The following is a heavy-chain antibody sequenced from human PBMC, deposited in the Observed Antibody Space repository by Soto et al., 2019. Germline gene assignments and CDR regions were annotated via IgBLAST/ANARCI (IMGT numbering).Heavy chain of an antibody. CDR3: ARGYGDYDYYYYYYMDV. J-gene: IGHJ6*03. D-gene: IGHD4-17*01. CDR1: GGSFSGYY. Sequence: PSETLSLTCAVYGGSFSGYYWSWIRQPPGKGLEWIGEINHSGSTNYNPSLKSRVTISVDTSKNQFSLKLSSVTAADTAVYYCARGYGDYDYYYYYYMDVWGKGTTVTVSS. V-gene: IGHV4-34*01. CDR2: INHSGST.